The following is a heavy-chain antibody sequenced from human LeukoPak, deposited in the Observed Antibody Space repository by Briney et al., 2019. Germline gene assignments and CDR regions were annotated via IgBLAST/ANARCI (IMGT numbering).Heavy chain of an antibody. CDR2: IKQGGSEK. CDR1: GFTFSSYW. Sequence: GGSLRLSCAASGFTFSSYWMSWVRQAPGKGLEWLANIKQGGSEKYYVGSVKGRFTISRDNAKNSLDLKMTSLRAEDTAVYYCARERGGFCSGTTCYKAFDIWGQGKMVTVSS. V-gene: IGHV3-7*01. J-gene: IGHJ3*02. CDR3: ARERGGFCSGTTCYKAFDI. D-gene: IGHD2-2*02.